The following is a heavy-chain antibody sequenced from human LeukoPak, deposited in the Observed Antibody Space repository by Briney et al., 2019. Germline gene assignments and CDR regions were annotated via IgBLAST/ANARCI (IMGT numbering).Heavy chain of an antibody. J-gene: IGHJ4*02. CDR2: INNNGGRT. D-gene: IGHD3-3*01. Sequence: GGSLRLSCSASGFIFSNYDMHWVRQAPGRGLEYVSAINNNGGRTYYADSVKGRFTVSRDNPKNTLYLQMSSLRAEDTAVYYCVKMYDGYWGQGTLVTVSP. CDR3: VKMYDGY. CDR1: GFIFSNYD. V-gene: IGHV3-64D*06.